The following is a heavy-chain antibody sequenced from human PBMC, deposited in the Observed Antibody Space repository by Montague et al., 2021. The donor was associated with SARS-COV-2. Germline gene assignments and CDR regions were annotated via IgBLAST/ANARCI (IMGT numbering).Heavy chain of an antibody. J-gene: IGHJ4*02. CDR2: TYYRSKWYY. D-gene: IGHD6-13*01. V-gene: IGHV6-1*01. CDR3: ERDRRYSLSWSFDY. Sequence: CAISGDSVSSNTAAWNWIRQSPSRGLEWLGRTYYRSKWYYDYAVSVKSRMTISPDTSKNQFSLQLSSVTPEDRAVYYCERDRRYSLSWSFDYWGQGTLVTVSS. CDR1: GDSVSSNTAA.